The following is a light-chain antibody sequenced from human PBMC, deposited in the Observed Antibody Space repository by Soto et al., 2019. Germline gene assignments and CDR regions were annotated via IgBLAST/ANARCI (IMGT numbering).Light chain of an antibody. V-gene: IGKV3-11*01. CDR1: QSVSNN. CDR3: QQRSNWLLT. CDR2: DAS. Sequence: ILMTQSPATLSVSPGERATLSCRASQSVSNNLAWYQQKPGQAPRLLIYDASNRATGIPARFSGSGSGTDFTLTISSLEPEDFAVYYCQQRSNWLLTFGGGTKVEIK. J-gene: IGKJ4*01.